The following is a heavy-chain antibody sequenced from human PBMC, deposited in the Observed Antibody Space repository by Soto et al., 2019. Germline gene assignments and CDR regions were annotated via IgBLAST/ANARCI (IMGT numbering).Heavy chain of an antibody. CDR3: AKAPGYSSGWYYFDY. Sequence: PGESLKISCKGSGYSFTSYWIGWVRQMPGKGLEWMGIIYPGDSDTRYSPSFQGQVTISADKSISTAYLQWSSLKASDTAMYYYAKAPGYSSGWYYFDYWGQGTLVTVSS. V-gene: IGHV5-51*01. J-gene: IGHJ4*02. CDR2: IYPGDSDT. CDR1: GYSFTSYW. D-gene: IGHD6-19*01.